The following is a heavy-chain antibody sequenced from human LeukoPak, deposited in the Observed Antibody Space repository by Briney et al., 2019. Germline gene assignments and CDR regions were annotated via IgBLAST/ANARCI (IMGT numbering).Heavy chain of an antibody. Sequence: PSETLSLTCAVYGGSFSGYYWSWIRQPPGKGLEWIGEINHSGSTNYNPSLKSRVTISVDTSKNQFSLKLSSVTAADTAVYYCARVRKDIVVAPAARAYYYYMDVWGKGTTVTVSS. D-gene: IGHD2-2*01. CDR2: INHSGST. J-gene: IGHJ6*03. CDR1: GGSFSGYY. CDR3: ARVRKDIVVAPAARAYYYYMDV. V-gene: IGHV4-34*01.